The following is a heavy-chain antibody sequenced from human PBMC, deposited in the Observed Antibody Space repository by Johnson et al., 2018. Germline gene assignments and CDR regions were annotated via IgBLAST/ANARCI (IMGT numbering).Heavy chain of an antibody. V-gene: IGHV3-23*04. Sequence: VQLVQSGGGLVQPGGSXRLSCAASGFTFSNHAMSWVRQAPGKGLEWVSAISGSGGSPYYADYVTGRFTISRDNSKNTLYLQMHSLRAEDTAVYYCAKDFMTTAAEYFQHWGQGTLVTVSS. CDR2: ISGSGGSP. D-gene: IGHD1-14*01. CDR1: GFTFSNHA. J-gene: IGHJ1*01. CDR3: AKDFMTTAAEYFQH.